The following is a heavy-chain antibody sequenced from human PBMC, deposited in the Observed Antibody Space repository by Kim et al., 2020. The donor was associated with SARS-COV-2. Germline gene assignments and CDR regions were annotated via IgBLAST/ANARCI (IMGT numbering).Heavy chain of an antibody. CDR2: INHSGST. D-gene: IGHD6-13*01. Sequence: SETLSLTCAVYGGSFSGYYWSWIRQPPGKGLEWIGEINHSGSTNYNPSLKSRVTISVDTSKNQFSLKLSSVTAADTAMYYCARGKYSSSWYGLGKAFDIWGQGTMVTVSS. CDR3: ARGKYSSSWYGLGKAFDI. V-gene: IGHV4-34*01. CDR1: GGSFSGYY. J-gene: IGHJ3*02.